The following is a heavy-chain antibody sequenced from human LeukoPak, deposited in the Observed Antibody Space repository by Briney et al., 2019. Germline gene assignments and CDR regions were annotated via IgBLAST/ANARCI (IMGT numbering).Heavy chain of an antibody. CDR2: INPSGGST. V-gene: IGHV1-46*01. J-gene: IGHJ4*02. D-gene: IGHD2-15*01. Sequence: GASVKVSCKASGYTFTSYHMHWVRQAPGQGLEWMGIINPSGGSTSYAQKFQGRVTMTRDMSTSTVYMELSSLRSEDTAVYYCARGPAIYCSGGSCYSGFDYWGQGTLVTVSS. CDR1: GYTFTSYH. CDR3: ARGPAIYCSGGSCYSGFDY.